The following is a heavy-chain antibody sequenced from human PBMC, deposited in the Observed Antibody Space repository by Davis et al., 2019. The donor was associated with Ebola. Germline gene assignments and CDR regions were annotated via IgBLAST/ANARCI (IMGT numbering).Heavy chain of an antibody. CDR1: GFSLRTYG. CDR3: AREMATTYFDY. D-gene: IGHD5-24*01. J-gene: IGHJ4*02. CDR2: FTTSPTYI. V-gene: IGHV3-21*01. Sequence: GESLKISCAASGFSLRTYGMNWLRRSPGKGLEWVSSFTTSPTYIFYADSVRGRFTISRDNAKNSLYLQMNSLRAEDTAVYYCAREMATTYFDYWGQGTLVTVSS.